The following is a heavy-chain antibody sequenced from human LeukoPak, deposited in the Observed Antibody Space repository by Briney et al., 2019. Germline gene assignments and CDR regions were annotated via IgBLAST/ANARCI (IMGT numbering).Heavy chain of an antibody. CDR3: AKDIIIAAAGPAYFDY. D-gene: IGHD6-13*01. CDR2: ISGSGDRT. CDR1: GFTFSSYA. V-gene: IGHV3-23*01. Sequence: GGPLRLSCAASGFTFSSYAMSWVRQAPGKGLEWVSAISGSGDRTYYAASVKGRFTISRDSSRNTMYLQMSSLRAEDTAVYYCAKDIIIAAAGPAYFDYWGQGALVTVSS. J-gene: IGHJ4*02.